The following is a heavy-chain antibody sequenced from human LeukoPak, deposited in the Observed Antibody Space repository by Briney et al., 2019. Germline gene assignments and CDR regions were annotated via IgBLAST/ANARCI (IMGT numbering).Heavy chain of an antibody. J-gene: IGHJ4*02. CDR2: IYSSGST. CDR1: GGSISSGSYY. Sequence: SETLSLTCTVSGGSISSGSYYWSWIRQPAGKGLEWIGRIYSSGSTNYNPSLESRVTISVDTSKNQFSLKLSSVTAADTAVYYCTREGGGSSYFDYGGQAPLATASP. D-gene: IGHD1-26*01. V-gene: IGHV4-61*02. CDR3: TREGGGSSYFDY.